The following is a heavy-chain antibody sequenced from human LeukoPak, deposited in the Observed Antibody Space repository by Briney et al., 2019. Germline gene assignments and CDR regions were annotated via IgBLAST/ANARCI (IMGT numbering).Heavy chain of an antibody. CDR2: ISYDGSNK. J-gene: IGHJ4*02. V-gene: IGHV3-30*18. D-gene: IGHD3-10*01. CDR1: GFTFSSYG. Sequence: GGSLRLSCAASGFTFSSYGMHWVRQAPGKGLEWVAVISYDGSNKYYADSVKGRFTISRDNSKNTLYLQMNSLRAEDTAVYYCAKVYGSGSYFTSFDYWGQGTLVTVSS. CDR3: AKVYGSGSYFTSFDY.